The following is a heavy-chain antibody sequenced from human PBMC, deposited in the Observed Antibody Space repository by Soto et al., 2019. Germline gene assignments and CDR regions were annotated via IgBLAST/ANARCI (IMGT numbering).Heavy chain of an antibody. Sequence: EASVKVSCKASGYTFTSYAMHWVRQAPGQRLEWMGWINAGNGNTKYSQKFQGRVTITRDTSASTAYMELSSLRSEDTAVYYCARGVRIVATIFAFDIWGQGTMVTVSS. V-gene: IGHV1-3*01. J-gene: IGHJ3*02. CDR3: ARGVRIVATIFAFDI. CDR1: GYTFTSYA. D-gene: IGHD5-12*01. CDR2: INAGNGNT.